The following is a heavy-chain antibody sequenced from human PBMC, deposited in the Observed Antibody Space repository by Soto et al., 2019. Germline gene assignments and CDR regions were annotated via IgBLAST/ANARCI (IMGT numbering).Heavy chain of an antibody. CDR3: ARLNIVVVPAALRRYYYYYMDV. CDR2: IYYSGST. V-gene: IGHV4-59*08. D-gene: IGHD2-2*01. CDR1: GGSISSYY. J-gene: IGHJ6*03. Sequence: ETLSLTCTVSGGSISSYYWSWIRQPPGKGLEWIGYIYYSGSTNYNPSLKSRVTISVDTSKNQSSLKLSSVTAADTAVYYCARLNIVVVPAALRRYYYYYMDVWGKGTTVTVSS.